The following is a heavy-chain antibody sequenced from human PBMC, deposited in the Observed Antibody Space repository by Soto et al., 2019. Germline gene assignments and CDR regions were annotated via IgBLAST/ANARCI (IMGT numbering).Heavy chain of an antibody. CDR3: AHRVVGEDAFDI. Sequence: QITLKESGPPLVKPTQTLTLTCTLSGFSLSTSGVSVGWIRQPPGKALEWLALIYWDDDKRYNPSLMDRLTITNDTSKNQVVLIMTNMDPVDTATYYCAHRVVGEDAFDIWGQGTLVTVSS. J-gene: IGHJ3*02. V-gene: IGHV2-5*02. CDR1: GFSLSTSGVS. CDR2: IYWDDDK.